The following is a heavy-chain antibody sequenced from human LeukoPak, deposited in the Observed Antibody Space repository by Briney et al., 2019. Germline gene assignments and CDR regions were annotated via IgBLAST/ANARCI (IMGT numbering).Heavy chain of an antibody. CDR3: TTAGDDYHERRVY. D-gene: IGHD5-24*01. Sequence: GGSLRLSCAASGFSSSNYWMTWVRQAPGEGLEWVACINEDGSGKRYVDSVKGRFTIYRDHAKATLWLQMNGLRVEGTAVYYCTTAGDDYHERRVYWGQGTLVTVSS. V-gene: IGHV3-7*01. CDR1: GFSSSNYW. CDR2: INEDGSGK. J-gene: IGHJ4*02.